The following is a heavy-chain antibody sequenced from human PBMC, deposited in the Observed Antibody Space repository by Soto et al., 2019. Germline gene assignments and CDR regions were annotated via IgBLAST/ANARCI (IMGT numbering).Heavy chain of an antibody. CDR3: VASLAASGLNWLDP. V-gene: IGHV4-4*07. CDR2: IFANGHT. D-gene: IGHD6-13*01. Sequence: SETLSLTCIVSGGSISEKYWNWVRQPPGKGLEWIGLIFANGHTDYNPSLKSRVTMSVDATKNQFSLRLTSMTAADTAVYYCVASLAASGLNWLDPWGRGTLVTVSS. CDR1: GGSISEKY. J-gene: IGHJ5*02.